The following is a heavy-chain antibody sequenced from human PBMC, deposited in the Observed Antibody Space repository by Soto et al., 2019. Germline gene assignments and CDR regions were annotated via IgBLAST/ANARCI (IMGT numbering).Heavy chain of an antibody. D-gene: IGHD4-4*01. Sequence: SETLSLTCTVSGGSITSGDYYWNWIRQSPGKGLEWIGHIFYSGTTDYNPSLKSRAAISLDTAKNQVSLELSSVTAADTAVYYCARDRRVSNNRSPGDSSFYGLDVWGQGSTVTVSS. CDR1: GGSITSGDYY. CDR3: ARDRRVSNNRSPGDSSFYGLDV. J-gene: IGHJ6*02. V-gene: IGHV4-30-4*01. CDR2: IFYSGTT.